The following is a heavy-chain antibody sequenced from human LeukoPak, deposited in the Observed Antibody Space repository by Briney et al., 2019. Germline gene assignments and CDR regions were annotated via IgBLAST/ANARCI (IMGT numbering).Heavy chain of an antibody. CDR2: IKIKTDGGTI. J-gene: IGHJ4*02. V-gene: IGHV3-15*01. CDR3: TRISGSSSGPFDY. D-gene: IGHD1-26*01. CDR1: GFTFSSAW. Sequence: GGSLRLSCAASGFTFSSAWMSWVRQAPGKGLEWVGRIKIKTDGGTIEYGAPVKGRFTISRDDSKNTLYLQMNTLETEDTGVYYCTRISGSSSGPFDYWGQGSLVTVSS.